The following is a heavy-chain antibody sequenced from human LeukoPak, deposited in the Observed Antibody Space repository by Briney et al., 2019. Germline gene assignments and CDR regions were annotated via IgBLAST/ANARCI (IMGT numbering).Heavy chain of an antibody. Sequence: SETLSLTCTVSGGSISSYYRSWIRQPPGKGLEWVGYIYYSGSNNYNPSLKSRVTISVDTSKNQFSLRLISVTAADTGVYYCARGEVVFDIWGQGTMVTVSS. CDR3: ARGEVVFDI. J-gene: IGHJ3*02. CDR1: GGSISSYY. V-gene: IGHV4-59*01. CDR2: IYYSGSN. D-gene: IGHD6-6*01.